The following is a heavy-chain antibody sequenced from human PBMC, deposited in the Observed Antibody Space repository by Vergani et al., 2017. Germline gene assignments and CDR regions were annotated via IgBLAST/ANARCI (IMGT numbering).Heavy chain of an antibody. CDR2: ISSSSSSI. V-gene: IGHV3-21*04. J-gene: IGHJ2*01. CDR1: GFTFSSYS. CDR3: ARVRYYSSGWTDWYLDL. Sequence: EVQLVESGGGLVKPGGSLRLSCAASGFTFSSYSMNWVRQAPGKGLEWVSSISSSSSSIYYADSVKGRFTISRDNAKNSLYLQMNSLRAEDTAVYYCARVRYYSSGWTDWYLDLWGRGTLVTVSS. D-gene: IGHD6-19*01.